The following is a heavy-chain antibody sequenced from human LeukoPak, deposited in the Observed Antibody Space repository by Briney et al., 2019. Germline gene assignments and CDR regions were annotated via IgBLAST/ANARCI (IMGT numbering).Heavy chain of an antibody. D-gene: IGHD2-2*01. CDR3: AKDRDCSSTGCYLYDN. Sequence: PGGSLRLSCAASGFTFSSYVMTWVRQAPGKGLQWVSVISGSGESTYYADSVRGRFTISRDNFKNMLYLHMNSLRAEDTAVYYCAKDRDCSSTGCYLYDNWGQGTLVIVSS. J-gene: IGHJ4*02. V-gene: IGHV3-23*01. CDR1: GFTFSSYV. CDR2: ISGSGEST.